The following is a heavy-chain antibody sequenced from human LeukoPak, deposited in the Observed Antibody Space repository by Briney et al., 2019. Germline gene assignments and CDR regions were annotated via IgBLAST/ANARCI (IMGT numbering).Heavy chain of an antibody. Sequence: ASVKVSCKASGYTFTSYGISWVRQAPGQGLEWMGWIGAYNGNTNYAQKLQGRVTMTTDTSTSTAYMELRSLRSDDTAVYYCARGRTRTYYYDSSGYNYWGQGTLVTVSS. V-gene: IGHV1-18*01. CDR3: ARGRTRTYYYDSSGYNY. J-gene: IGHJ4*02. D-gene: IGHD3-22*01. CDR2: IGAYNGNT. CDR1: GYTFTSYG.